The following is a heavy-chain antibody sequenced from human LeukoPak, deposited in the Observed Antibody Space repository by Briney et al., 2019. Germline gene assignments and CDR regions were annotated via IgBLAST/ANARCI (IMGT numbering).Heavy chain of an antibody. CDR3: AKRGVVIRVILVGFHKEAYYFDS. Sequence: PGGSLRLSCEVSGITLSNYGMSWVRQAPGKGLEWVAGMSDSGGSTNYADSVKGRFTISIDNPKNTMYLQMNSLRAEDTAVYFCAKRGVVIRVILVGFHKEAYYFDSWGQGALVTVSS. V-gene: IGHV3-23*01. D-gene: IGHD3-22*01. CDR2: MSDSGGST. J-gene: IGHJ4*02. CDR1: GITLSNYG.